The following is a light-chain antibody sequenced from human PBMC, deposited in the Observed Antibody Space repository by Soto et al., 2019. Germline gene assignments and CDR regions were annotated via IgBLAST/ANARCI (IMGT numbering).Light chain of an antibody. Sequence: QAVVTQPPSASGTPGQRVTISCSGSTSNIGSNTVNWYQQLPGTAPKLLIYSDSQRPSGVPDRFSGSKSGTSASLAISGLQSEDESDYYCAVWDDSLNGSVFGGGTQLTVL. CDR1: TSNIGSNT. V-gene: IGLV1-44*01. CDR3: AVWDDSLNGSV. J-gene: IGLJ2*01. CDR2: SDS.